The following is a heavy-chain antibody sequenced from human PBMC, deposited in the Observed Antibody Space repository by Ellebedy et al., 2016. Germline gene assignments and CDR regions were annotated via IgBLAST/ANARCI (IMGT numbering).Heavy chain of an antibody. CDR2: TRNKASSYTT. CDR1: GFTFSDHY. J-gene: IGHJ6*02. V-gene: IGHV3-72*01. CDR3: AREGAYYDFWSDYYHYGMDV. Sequence: GESLKISCAASGFTFSDHYMDWVRQAPGKGPEWIGRTRNKASSYTTEYAASVKGRFTISRDDSKNSLYLQMNSLKTEDTAVYYCAREGAYYDFWSDYYHYGMDVWGQGTTVTVSS. D-gene: IGHD3-3*01.